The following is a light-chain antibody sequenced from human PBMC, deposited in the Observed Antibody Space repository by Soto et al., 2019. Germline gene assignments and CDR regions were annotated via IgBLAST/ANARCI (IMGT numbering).Light chain of an antibody. Sequence: DIQMTQSPSSLSASVGDRVTITCRASQGITKYLAWYQPKPGKVPNLLIHTASTLQSRVPSRFSGSGYGTDFTLTISSLQPEDVATYYCQKYNSAPYTFGPGTKVDI. V-gene: IGKV1-27*01. CDR2: TAS. CDR1: QGITKY. J-gene: IGKJ3*01. CDR3: QKYNSAPYT.